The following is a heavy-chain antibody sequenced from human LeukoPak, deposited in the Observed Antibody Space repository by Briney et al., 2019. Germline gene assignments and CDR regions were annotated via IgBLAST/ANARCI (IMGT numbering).Heavy chain of an antibody. CDR3: ARRGPYTAGWFDP. CDR1: GGSISSGDYY. V-gene: IGHV4-30-4*08. J-gene: IGHJ5*02. D-gene: IGHD4-11*01. CDR2: IYYSGST. Sequence: SQTLSLTCTVSGGSISSGDYYWSWIRQPPGKGLEWIGYIYYSGSTYYNPSLKSRVTISVDTSKNQFSLKLSSVTAADTAVYYCARRGPYTAGWFDPWGQGTLVTVSS.